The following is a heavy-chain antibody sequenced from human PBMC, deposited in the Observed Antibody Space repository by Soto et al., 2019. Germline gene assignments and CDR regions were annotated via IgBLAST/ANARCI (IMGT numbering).Heavy chain of an antibody. D-gene: IGHD4-17*01. CDR2: IYYTGST. Sequence: SETLSLTCTVSGGSISNYYWSWIRQPPGKGLEWIGYIYYTGSTNYNPSLKSRVTISVDTSKNQFSLKLSSVTAADTAVYYCARRYGVYFDYWGQRTLVTGSS. CDR1: GGSISNYY. J-gene: IGHJ4*02. V-gene: IGHV4-59*01. CDR3: ARRYGVYFDY.